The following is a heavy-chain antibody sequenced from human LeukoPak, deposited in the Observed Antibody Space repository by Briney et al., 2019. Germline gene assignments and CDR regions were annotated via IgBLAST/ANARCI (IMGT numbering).Heavy chain of an antibody. CDR2: INHSGST. J-gene: IGHJ6*02. V-gene: IGHV4-34*01. CDR1: GGSISSYY. CDR3: ARGGWDRYSSSWYYYYYGMDV. D-gene: IGHD6-13*01. Sequence: PSETLSLTCTVSGGSISSYYWSWIRQPPGKGLEWIGEINHSGSTNYNPSLKSRVTISVDTSKNQFSLKLSSVTAADTAVYYCARGGWDRYSSSWYYYYYGMDVWGQGTTVTVSS.